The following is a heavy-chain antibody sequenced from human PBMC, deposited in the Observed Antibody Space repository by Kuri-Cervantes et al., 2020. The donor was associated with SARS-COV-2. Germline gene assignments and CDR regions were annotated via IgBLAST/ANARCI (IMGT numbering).Heavy chain of an antibody. Sequence: SETLSLTCTVSGGSISSYYWSWIRQPPGKGLEWIGYIYYSGSTNYNPSLKSRVTISVDTSKNQFSLKLSSVTAADTAMYYCARGGYGDYLSWGQGTLVTVSS. D-gene: IGHD4-17*01. V-gene: IGHV4-59*01. CDR1: GGSISSYY. CDR2: IYYSGST. J-gene: IGHJ5*02. CDR3: ARGGYGDYLS.